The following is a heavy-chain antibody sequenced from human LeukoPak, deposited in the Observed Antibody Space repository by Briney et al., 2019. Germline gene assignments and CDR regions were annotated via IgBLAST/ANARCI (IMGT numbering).Heavy chain of an antibody. J-gene: IGHJ6*02. Sequence: PSETPSLTCTVSGGSISSYYWSWIRQPPGKGLEWIGYIYYSGSTNYNPSLKSRVTMSVDTSKKQFSLKLSSVTAADTAVYFCARGPTVNNYYYGMDVWGQGTTVTVSS. CDR3: ARGPTVNNYYYGMDV. D-gene: IGHD4-17*01. V-gene: IGHV4-59*01. CDR1: GGSISSYY. CDR2: IYYSGST.